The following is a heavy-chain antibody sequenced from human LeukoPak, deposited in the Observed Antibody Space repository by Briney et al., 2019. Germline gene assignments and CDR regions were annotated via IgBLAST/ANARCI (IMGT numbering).Heavy chain of an antibody. CDR2: IYYSGST. V-gene: IGHV4-39*07. Sequence: PSETLSLTCTVSGGSISSSSHYWGWIRQPPGKGLEWIGSIYYSGSTYYNPSLKSRVTISVDTSKNQFSLKLSSVTAADTAVYYCARESTVTTPDYWGQGTLVTVSS. CDR1: GGSISSSSHY. D-gene: IGHD4-17*01. J-gene: IGHJ4*02. CDR3: ARESTVTTPDY.